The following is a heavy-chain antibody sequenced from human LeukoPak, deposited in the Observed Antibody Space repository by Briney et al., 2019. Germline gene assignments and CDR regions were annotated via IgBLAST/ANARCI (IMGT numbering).Heavy chain of an antibody. J-gene: IGHJ4*02. CDR1: GFTFSSYS. D-gene: IGHD3-22*01. CDR3: ASDLTYYYDSSGSGWGVPVDY. V-gene: IGHV3-48*04. CDR2: ISSSSSTI. Sequence: PGGSLRLSCAASGFTFSSYSMNWVRQAPGKGLEWVSYISSSSSTIYYADSVKGRFTISRDNAKNSLYLQMNSLRAEDTAVYYCASDLTYYYDSSGSGWGVPVDYWGQGTLVTVSS.